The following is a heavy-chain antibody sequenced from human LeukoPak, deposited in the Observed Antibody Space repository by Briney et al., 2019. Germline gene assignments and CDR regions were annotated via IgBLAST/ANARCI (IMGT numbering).Heavy chain of an antibody. CDR1: GFTFSSYV. D-gene: IGHD3-10*01. Sequence: GRSLRLSCAASGFTFSSYVMHWVRQAPGKGLEWVAVISYGGSNKYYADSVKGRFTISRDNSKNTLYLQMDSLRAEDTAVYYCAKDRGMHFDYWGQGTLVTVSS. J-gene: IGHJ4*02. CDR2: ISYGGSNK. V-gene: IGHV3-30*18. CDR3: AKDRGMHFDY.